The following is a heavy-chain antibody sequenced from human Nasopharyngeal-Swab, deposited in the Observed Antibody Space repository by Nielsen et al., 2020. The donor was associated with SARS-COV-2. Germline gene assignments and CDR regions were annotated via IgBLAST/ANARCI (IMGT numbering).Heavy chain of an antibody. J-gene: IGHJ3*02. D-gene: IGHD3-9*01. CDR1: GGSFSSYC. Sequence: SETLSLTCAVYGGSFSSYCWTWIRQPPGKGLEWIGEITHSGSTNYNPSLKSRVTLSVDTSKNQFSLKLSSVTAADTAVYYCAWAPDYDVLTGYYPDAFDIWGQGTMVTVSS. CDR3: AWAPDYDVLTGYYPDAFDI. V-gene: IGHV4-34*01. CDR2: ITHSGST.